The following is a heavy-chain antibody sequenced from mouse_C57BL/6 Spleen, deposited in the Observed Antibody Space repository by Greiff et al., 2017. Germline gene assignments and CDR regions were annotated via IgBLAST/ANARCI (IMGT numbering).Heavy chain of an antibody. CDR1: GYAFTNYL. V-gene: IGHV1-54*01. Sequence: VQLVESGAELVRPGTSVKVSCKASGYAFTNYLIEWVKQRPGQGLEWIGVINPGSGGTNYNEKFKGKATLTADKSSSTAYMQLSSLTSEDSAVYFCARSRGSITTVVAPFDYWGQGTTLTVSS. D-gene: IGHD1-1*01. CDR2: INPGSGGT. J-gene: IGHJ2*01. CDR3: ARSRGSITTVVAPFDY.